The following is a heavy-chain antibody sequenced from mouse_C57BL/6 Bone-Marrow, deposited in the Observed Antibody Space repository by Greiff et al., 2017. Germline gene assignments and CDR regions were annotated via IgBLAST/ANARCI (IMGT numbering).Heavy chain of an antibody. CDR3: AREITTVLGYY. D-gene: IGHD1-1*01. CDR1: GFTFSSYA. CDR2: ISDGGSYT. Sequence: EVKLVESGGGLVKPGGSLKLSCAASGFTFSSYAMSWVRQTPEKRLEWVATISDGGSYTYYPDNVKGRFTISRDNAKNNLYLQMSHLKSEDTAMYYCAREITTVLGYYWGQGTTLTVSS. V-gene: IGHV5-4*03. J-gene: IGHJ2*01.